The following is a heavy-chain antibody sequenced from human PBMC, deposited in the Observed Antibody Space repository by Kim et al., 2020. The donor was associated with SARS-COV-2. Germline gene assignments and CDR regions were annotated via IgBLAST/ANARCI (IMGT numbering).Heavy chain of an antibody. Sequence: LSLTCAASGFPFSRYFMNWVRQAPGKGLEWVSFISLSANAIDYADSVKGRFTISRDNDNNVLYLQMNSLRADDTAVYYCVRDPTTVTLGYFDLWGRGTLVTVSS. CDR3: VRDPTTVTLGYFDL. CDR1: GFPFSRYF. V-gene: IGHV3-48*03. CDR2: ISLSANAI. J-gene: IGHJ2*01. D-gene: IGHD4-17*01.